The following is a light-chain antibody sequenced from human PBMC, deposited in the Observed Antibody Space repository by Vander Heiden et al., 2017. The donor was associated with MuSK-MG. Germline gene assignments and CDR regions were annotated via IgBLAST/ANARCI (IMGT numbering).Light chain of an antibody. J-gene: IGKJ4*01. V-gene: IGKV3-11*01. CDR2: DVS. CDR1: QSVSSA. Sequence: EIVLTQSPATLSLSPGERATLSCRASQSVSSALVWYQQKAGQAPRLLIYDVSNRATGIPARFSGSGSGTDFTLIINRLEPEDFAVYYCQQRSNWPLTFGGGTKVXIK. CDR3: QQRSNWPLT.